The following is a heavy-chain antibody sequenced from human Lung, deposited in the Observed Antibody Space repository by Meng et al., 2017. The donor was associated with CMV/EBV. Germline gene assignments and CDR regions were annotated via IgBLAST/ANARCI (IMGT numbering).Heavy chain of an antibody. D-gene: IGHD1-26*01. CDR1: GYTLTTFG. CDR3: ARVEVGITSGDY. CDR2: INAYNGDT. J-gene: IGHJ4*02. Sequence: VQLGRSGAGVKKPGASVEVSCKASGYTLTTFGINWVRQAPGQGLEWMGWINAYNGDTNYAQTLQGRVTMTTDTSTSTAYMELRSLRSDDTAVYYCARVEVGITSGDYWGQGTLVTVSS. V-gene: IGHV1-18*01.